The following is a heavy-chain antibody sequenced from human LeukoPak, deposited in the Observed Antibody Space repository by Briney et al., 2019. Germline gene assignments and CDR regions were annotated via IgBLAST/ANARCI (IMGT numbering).Heavy chain of an antibody. V-gene: IGHV3-9*03. D-gene: IGHD7-27*01. CDR2: ISWNSGSI. Sequence: GGSLRLSCAASGFTFSSYGMHWVRQAPGKGLEWVSGISWNSGSIGYADSVKGRFTISRDNAKNSLYLQMNSLRAEDMALYYCAKDRNWGKENDAFDIWGQGTMVTVPS. CDR3: AKDRNWGKENDAFDI. J-gene: IGHJ3*02. CDR1: GFTFSSYG.